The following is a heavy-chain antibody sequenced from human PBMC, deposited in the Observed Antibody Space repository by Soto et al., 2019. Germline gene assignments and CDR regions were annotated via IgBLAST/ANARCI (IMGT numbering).Heavy chain of an antibody. CDR2: IYSGST. Sequence: PSDTLSLTCTVSGGSISSSSSYWGWIRQPPGKGLEWIGTIYSGSTYYNPSLKSRVTISVDTSKNQFSLKLSSVAAADTAIYFCATTRGIAVGGSFDYWGQGTLVTVSA. CDR1: GGSISSSSSY. CDR3: ATTRGIAVGGSFDY. J-gene: IGHJ4*02. D-gene: IGHD6-13*01. V-gene: IGHV4-39*01.